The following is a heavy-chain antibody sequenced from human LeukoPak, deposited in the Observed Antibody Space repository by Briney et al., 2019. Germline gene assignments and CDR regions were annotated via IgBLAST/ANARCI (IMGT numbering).Heavy chain of an antibody. V-gene: IGHV1-2*02. CDR2: INPNSGGT. CDR1: GYTFTGYY. J-gene: IGHJ4*02. CDR3: ARGEGYCSSTSCYLFDY. Sequence: ASVKVSCKASGYTFTGYYIHWVRQAPGQGLEWMGWINPNSGGTNYAQKFQGRVTMTRDTSISTAYMELSRLRSDDTAVYYCARGEGYCSSTSCYLFDYWGQGTLVTVSS. D-gene: IGHD2-2*01.